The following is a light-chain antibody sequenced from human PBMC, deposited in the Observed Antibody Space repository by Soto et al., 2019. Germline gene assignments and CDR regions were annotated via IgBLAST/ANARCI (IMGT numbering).Light chain of an antibody. CDR3: GTWDSSVV. V-gene: IGLV1-51*01. Sequence: QSVLTQPPSVSVAPGQKVTISCSGSSSNIGNNYVSWYQQLPGTAPKLLIYDNNKRPSGIPDRFSGSKSGTSATLGITGLQTGDEADYYCGTWDSSVVFGGGTKLTVL. CDR1: SSNIGNNY. J-gene: IGLJ2*01. CDR2: DNN.